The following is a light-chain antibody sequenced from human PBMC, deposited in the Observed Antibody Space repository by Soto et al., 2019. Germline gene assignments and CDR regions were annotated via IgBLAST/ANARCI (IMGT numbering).Light chain of an antibody. Sequence: IQLTQSPSSLSASVGDRVTITCRASQGISSYLAWYQQKPGKVPKLLISAASTLQSGVPSRVSGSGSGTDFTLTISSLQPEDFATYYWQQLKRYPLSFGGGTKVEIK. CDR3: QQLKRYPLS. J-gene: IGKJ4*01. CDR1: QGISSY. CDR2: AAS. V-gene: IGKV1-9*01.